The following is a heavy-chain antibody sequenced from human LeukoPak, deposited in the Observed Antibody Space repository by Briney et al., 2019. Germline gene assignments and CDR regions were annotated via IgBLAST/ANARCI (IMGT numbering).Heavy chain of an antibody. V-gene: IGHV3-23*01. CDR3: AKVGMDCSSTSCYESISDY. CDR2: ISGSGGST. D-gene: IGHD2-2*01. Sequence: GGSLRLSCAASGFTFSSYAMSWVRQAPGKGLEWVSAISGSGGSTYYADSVKGRFTISRDDSKNTLYLLMNSLRAEDTAVYYCAKVGMDCSSTSCYESISDYWGQGTLVTVSS. CDR1: GFTFSSYA. J-gene: IGHJ4*02.